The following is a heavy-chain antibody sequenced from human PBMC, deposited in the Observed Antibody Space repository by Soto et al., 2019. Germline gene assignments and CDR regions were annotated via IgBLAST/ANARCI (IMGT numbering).Heavy chain of an antibody. CDR3: AKLVGYGSGWYPDY. CDR1: GFTFSIHA. V-gene: IGHV3-23*01. Sequence: GGSLRLSCAASGFTFSIHAMTWVRQSPGRGLEWVSSISGGGDTTFYSNSVRGRFTISRDNYKNTLFLQMDSLRVEDTAVYYCAKLVGYGSGWYPDYWGQGTPVTVSS. J-gene: IGHJ4*02. D-gene: IGHD6-19*01. CDR2: ISGGGDTT.